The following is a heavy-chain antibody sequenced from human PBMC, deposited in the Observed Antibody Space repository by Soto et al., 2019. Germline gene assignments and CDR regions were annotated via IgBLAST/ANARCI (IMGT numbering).Heavy chain of an antibody. Sequence: QVQLVQSGAEVKKPGASVKVSCKASGYTFIRYGIGWVRQAPGQGPEWMGWISTNNGNTNYAQKLQGRVVMTTDTSTNTAYMELRSLRSDDTAVYYCAGDEGSSWYFFDSWGQGTLVTVSS. CDR3: AGDEGSSWYFFDS. J-gene: IGHJ4*02. CDR1: GYTFIRYG. D-gene: IGHD6-13*01. V-gene: IGHV1-18*01. CDR2: ISTNNGNT.